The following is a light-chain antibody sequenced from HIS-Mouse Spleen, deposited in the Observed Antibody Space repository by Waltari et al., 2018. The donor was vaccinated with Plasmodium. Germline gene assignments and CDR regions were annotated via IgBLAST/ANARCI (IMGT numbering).Light chain of an antibody. CDR3: SSYAGSNNLV. V-gene: IGLV2-8*01. CDR2: EVS. CDR1: RSDVGRYNY. J-gene: IGLJ2*01. Sequence: QSALTQPPSASGSPGQSVTISCTGTRSDVGRYNYVSWYQQHPGKAPKLMIYEVSKWPSGVPDRFSGSKSGNTASLTVSGLQAEDEADYYCSSYAGSNNLVFGGGTKLTVL.